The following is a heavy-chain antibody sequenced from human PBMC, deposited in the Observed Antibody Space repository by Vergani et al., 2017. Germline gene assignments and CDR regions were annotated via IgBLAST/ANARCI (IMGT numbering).Heavy chain of an antibody. D-gene: IGHD3-16*01. Sequence: QVQLVESGGGVVQRGVSLRLSCATSGFTLSNYDMQWIRQGPGKGLEFVAFIQFDGSNQYYADSVKGRFTISRDFSKNTLYLQMNSLRTDDTATYYCAKHFRGWGIDYWGQGTQVIVSS. CDR3: AKHFRGWGIDY. J-gene: IGHJ4*02. V-gene: IGHV3-30*02. CDR1: GFTLSNYD. CDR2: IQFDGSNQ.